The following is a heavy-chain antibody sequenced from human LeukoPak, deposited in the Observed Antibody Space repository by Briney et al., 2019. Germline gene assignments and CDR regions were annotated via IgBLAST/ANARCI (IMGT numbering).Heavy chain of an antibody. J-gene: IGHJ4*02. CDR1: GYTFTGYY. D-gene: IGHD3-22*01. CDR3: ASQYYYDSSGYYY. Sequence: ASVKVSCKASGYTFTGYYMHWVRQAPGQGLEWMGWINPNSGGTNYAQKFQGRVTMTRDTSISTACMELSRLRSDDTAVYYCASQYYYDSSGYYYWGQGTLVTVSS. CDR2: INPNSGGT. V-gene: IGHV1-2*02.